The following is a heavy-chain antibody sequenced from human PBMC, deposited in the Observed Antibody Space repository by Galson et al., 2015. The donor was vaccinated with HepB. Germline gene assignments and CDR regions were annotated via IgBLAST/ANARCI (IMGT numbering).Heavy chain of an antibody. CDR3: ARPRNYCDSENYKSVPYYFDS. Sequence: AEVKKPGESLKISCKGSGYNFNNYWIAWVRQMPGRGLEWMGIVNPGDSETRYSPSLQGQVTISVDKSIRTAYLQWTSLKASDSAIYYCARPRNYCDSENYKSVPYYFDSWGQGTLVTVSS. V-gene: IGHV5-51*03. CDR1: GYNFNNYW. CDR2: VNPGDSET. D-gene: IGHD3-16*01. J-gene: IGHJ4*02.